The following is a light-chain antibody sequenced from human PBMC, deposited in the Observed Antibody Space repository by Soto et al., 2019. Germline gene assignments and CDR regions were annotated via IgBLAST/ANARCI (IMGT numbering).Light chain of an antibody. Sequence: QSVLTQPASVSGSPGQSITISCTGTSNDVGGYNYVSWYQQHPGKAPKLMIYEVSNRPSGVSNRFSGSKSSNTASLTISGLQAEDEADYYCSSYTSSSTYVFGTGTKVTVL. J-gene: IGLJ1*01. CDR1: SNDVGGYNY. CDR3: SSYTSSSTYV. CDR2: EVS. V-gene: IGLV2-14*01.